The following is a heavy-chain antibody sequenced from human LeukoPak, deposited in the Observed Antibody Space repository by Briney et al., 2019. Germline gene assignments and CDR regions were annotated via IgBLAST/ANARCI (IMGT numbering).Heavy chain of an antibody. Sequence: SETLSLTGTVSGYSISRGYHWGWVRQPPGKGLEWIGSVHQSGSTYYNPSLKSRLTISADTSKNQFSLKLDSVTAADTAVYYCARVNFNPDYWGQGTLVTVSS. CDR1: GYSISRGYH. V-gene: IGHV4-38-2*02. CDR3: ARVNFNPDY. D-gene: IGHD1-14*01. CDR2: VHQSGST. J-gene: IGHJ4*02.